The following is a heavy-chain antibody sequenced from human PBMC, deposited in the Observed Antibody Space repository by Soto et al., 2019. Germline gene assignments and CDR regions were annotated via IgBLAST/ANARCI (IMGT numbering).Heavy chain of an antibody. CDR1: GGSISSASYS. CDR2: LYSDRDT. J-gene: IGHJ6*02. CDR3: ARHPGYGSGARCNGQYTLDV. V-gene: IGHV4-39*01. D-gene: IGHD2-15*01. Sequence: PTKTLSITCSVSGGSISSASYSWGWIRQPPGKGLEWIATLYSDRDTYYNPSLKSRVTISADTSQNQFSLDLTSVPATDTAVYFCARHPGYGSGARCNGQYTLDVWGHGTTVTVS.